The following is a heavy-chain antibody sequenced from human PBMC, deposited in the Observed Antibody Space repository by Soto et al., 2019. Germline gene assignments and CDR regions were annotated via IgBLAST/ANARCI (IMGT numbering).Heavy chain of an antibody. V-gene: IGHV3-23*01. CDR1: GFTFSSYA. CDR3: AKDPGSSPEWFDR. J-gene: IGHJ5*02. CDR2: ISGSGGST. D-gene: IGHD6-6*01. Sequence: EVQLLESGGGLVQPGGSLRLSCAASGFTFSSYAMSWVRQAPGKGLEWVSAISGSGGSTFYADSLKGRFTISRDNSKNTLYLEMNSLRAEDTAVYYGAKDPGSSPEWFDRWGQGALVTVSS.